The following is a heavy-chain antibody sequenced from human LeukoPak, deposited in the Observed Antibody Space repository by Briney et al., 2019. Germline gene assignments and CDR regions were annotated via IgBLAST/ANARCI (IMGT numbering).Heavy chain of an antibody. Sequence: SVKVSCKASGGTFSSYAISWVRQAPGQGLEWMGRIIPIFGTANYAQKFQGRVTITTDESTSTAYMELSSLRSEDTAGYYCARVFDYGDYVGWYFDLWGRGTLVTASS. J-gene: IGHJ2*01. V-gene: IGHV1-69*05. CDR3: ARVFDYGDYVGWYFDL. CDR2: IIPIFGTA. D-gene: IGHD4-17*01. CDR1: GGTFSSYA.